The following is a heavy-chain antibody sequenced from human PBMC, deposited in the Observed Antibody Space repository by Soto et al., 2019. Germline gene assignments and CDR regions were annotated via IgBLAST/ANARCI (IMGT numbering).Heavy chain of an antibody. D-gene: IGHD4-17*01. CDR1: GYTFPSST. CDR3: ASANDGDSDY. CDR2: INAYSGDR. V-gene: IGHV1-18*01. Sequence: QGELVQSGAEVKKPGASVKVSCKASGYTFPSSTISWLRQAPGQGLEWMGWINAYSGDRKFAQRFQGRVTMTTDTSTSTAYLELTSLTSDDTAIYYCASANDGDSDYWGQGTLVTVSS. J-gene: IGHJ4*02.